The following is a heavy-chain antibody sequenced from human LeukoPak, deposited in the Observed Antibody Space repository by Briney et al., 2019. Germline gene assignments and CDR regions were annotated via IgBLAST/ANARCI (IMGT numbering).Heavy chain of an antibody. V-gene: IGHV4-59*12. J-gene: IGHJ4*02. D-gene: IGHD6-13*01. CDR2: IYYSGST. Sequence: SETLSLTCTVSGGSISSYYWSWIRQPPGKGLEWIGYIYYSGSTNYNPSLKSRVTISVDTSKNQFSLKLSSVTAADTAVYYCASLAAAGTLLGYWGQGTLVTVSS. CDR1: GGSISSYY. CDR3: ASLAAAGTLLGY.